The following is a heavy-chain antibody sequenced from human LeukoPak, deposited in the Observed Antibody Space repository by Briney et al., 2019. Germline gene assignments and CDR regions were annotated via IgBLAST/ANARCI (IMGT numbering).Heavy chain of an antibody. CDR1: GGSFSGYC. J-gene: IGHJ4*02. Sequence: SETLSLTCAVYGGSFSGYCWSWIRQPPGKGLEWIGEINHSGSTNYNPSLKSRVTISVDTSKNQFSLKLSSVTAADTAVYYCASLRGRPWDYWGQGTLVTVSS. CDR3: ASLRGRPWDY. V-gene: IGHV4-34*01. D-gene: IGHD1-26*01. CDR2: INHSGST.